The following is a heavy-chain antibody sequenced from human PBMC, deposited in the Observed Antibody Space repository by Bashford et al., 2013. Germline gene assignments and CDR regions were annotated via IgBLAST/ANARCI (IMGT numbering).Heavy chain of an antibody. V-gene: IGHV3-11*04. Sequence: GGSPETLLCSLWIHIQRLFHELGRQSPGRGLEWIAYISTSGSTKRYADSVEGRSSISRDSAKSTVYLEINNLRDDDTGVYYCVKGAFDSWGQGSSVTVSS. D-gene: IGHD3-16*01. CDR1: IHIQRLF. CDR3: VKGAFDS. J-gene: IGHJ4*02. CDR2: ISTSGSTK.